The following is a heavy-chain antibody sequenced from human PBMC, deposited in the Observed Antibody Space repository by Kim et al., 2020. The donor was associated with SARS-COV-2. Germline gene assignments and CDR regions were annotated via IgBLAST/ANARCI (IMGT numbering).Heavy chain of an antibody. J-gene: IGHJ4*02. V-gene: IGHV4-39*01. CDR1: GGSISSSSYF. Sequence: SETLSLTCTVSGGSISSSSYFWGWIRQPPGKGLEWIGCIHSSGSTYYNPSLKSRVTISVDTSKNQFSLKLSSVTAADTAVYYCASLYCSGGSCYSGLRYWGQGSLVTDSS. D-gene: IGHD2-15*01. CDR3: ASLYCSGGSCYSGLRY. CDR2: IHSSGST.